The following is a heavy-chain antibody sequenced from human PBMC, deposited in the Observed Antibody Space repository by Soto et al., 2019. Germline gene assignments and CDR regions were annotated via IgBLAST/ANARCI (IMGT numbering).Heavy chain of an antibody. CDR3: ARTGIAAAGTTDWYFDL. CDR2: ISSSSSYI. V-gene: IGHV3-21*01. D-gene: IGHD6-13*01. CDR1: GFTFSSYS. Sequence: EVQLVESGGGLVKPGGSLRLSCAASGFTFSSYSMNWVRQAPGKGLEWVSSISSSSSYIYYADSVKGRFTISRDNAKNSLYLQMNSLRAEDTAVYYCARTGIAAAGTTDWYFDLWGRGTLVNVSS. J-gene: IGHJ2*01.